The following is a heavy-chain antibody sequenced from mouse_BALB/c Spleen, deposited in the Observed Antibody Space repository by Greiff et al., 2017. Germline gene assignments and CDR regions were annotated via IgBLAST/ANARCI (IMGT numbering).Heavy chain of an antibody. CDR1: GYSITSDYA. J-gene: IGHJ4*01. D-gene: IGHD2-4*01. CDR3: ARAIYYDHSRFYAMDY. CDR2: ISYSGST. Sequence: EVKLQESGPGLVKPSQSLSLTCTVTGYSITSDYAWNWIRQFPGNKLEWMGYISYSGSTSYNPSLKSRISITRDTSKNQFFLQLNSVTSEDTATYYCARAIYYDHSRFYAMDYWGQGTSVTVSS. V-gene: IGHV3-2*02.